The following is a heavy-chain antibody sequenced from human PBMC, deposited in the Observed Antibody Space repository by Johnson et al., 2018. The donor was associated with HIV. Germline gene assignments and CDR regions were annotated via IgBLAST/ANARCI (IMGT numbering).Heavy chain of an antibody. CDR3: AETPGIAAAGTGYAFDI. CDR2: ISYDGSNK. CDR1: GFTFSSYA. Sequence: QVQLVESGGGVVQPGRSLRLSCAASGFTFSSYAMHWVRQAPGKGLEWVAVISYDGSNKYYADSVKGRFTISRDNSKNTLYLQMNSLRAEDTAVYYCAETPGIAAAGTGYAFDIWGKGTMVTVSS. V-gene: IGHV3-30*04. D-gene: IGHD6-13*01. J-gene: IGHJ3*02.